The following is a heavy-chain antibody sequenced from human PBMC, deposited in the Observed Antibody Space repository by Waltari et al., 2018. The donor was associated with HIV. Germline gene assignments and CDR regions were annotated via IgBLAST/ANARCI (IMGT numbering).Heavy chain of an antibody. D-gene: IGHD3-3*01. CDR2: IRSKAYGGTT. J-gene: IGHJ6*02. CDR1: GFTFGDYA. Sequence: EVQLVESGGGLVKPGRSLRLSCTASGFTFGDYAMSWFRQAPGKGLEWVGFIRSKAYGGTTEYAASVKGRFTISRDDSKSIAYLQMNSLKTEDTAVYYCTNSIGWSGFVGMDVWGQGTTVTVSS. CDR3: TNSIGWSGFVGMDV. V-gene: IGHV3-49*05.